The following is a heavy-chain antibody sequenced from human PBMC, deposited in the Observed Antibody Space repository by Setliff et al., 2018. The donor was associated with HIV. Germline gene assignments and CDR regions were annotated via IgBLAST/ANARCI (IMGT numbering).Heavy chain of an antibody. V-gene: IGHV1-8*01. J-gene: IGHJ6*02. Sequence: ASVKVSCKPPGHTFTNYDIHWMRRAPGQGLEWMGWMSPNSGVSGYALKFHDRVTMTRDTSITTLYMELSSLTSEDTAVYYCARGKGVGGVIITGGLDVWGQGTTVTV. CDR2: MSPNSGVS. D-gene: IGHD3-10*01. CDR3: ARGKGVGGVIITGGLDV. CDR1: GHTFTNYD.